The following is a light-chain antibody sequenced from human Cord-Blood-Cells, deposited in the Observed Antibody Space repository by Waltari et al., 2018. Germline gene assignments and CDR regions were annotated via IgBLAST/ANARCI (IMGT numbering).Light chain of an antibody. CDR1: KSGSSSY. Sequence: EIVLTQSPGTLSLSTGERATLSCSASKSGSSSYLAWYQQKPGQAPRLLIYGASSMATGIPDRFSGSGSGTDFTLTISRLEPEDFAVYYCQQYGSSRFTFGPGTKVDIK. V-gene: IGKV3-20*01. CDR2: GAS. J-gene: IGKJ3*01. CDR3: QQYGSSRFT.